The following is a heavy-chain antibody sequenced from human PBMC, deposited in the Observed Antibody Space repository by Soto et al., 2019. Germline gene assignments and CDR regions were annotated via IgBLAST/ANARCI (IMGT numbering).Heavy chain of an antibody. CDR3: ARGAPVVNDY. Sequence: QLQLQESGSGLVKPSQTLSLTCAVSGGSISSGGYCWSWIRQPPGKGLEWSGYIYHSGSPYYNQSLKRRVTISVDRSKNQFSLKLSSVTAADTAVYYCARGAPVVNDYWGQGTLVTVSS. V-gene: IGHV4-30-2*01. CDR1: GGSISSGGYC. CDR2: IYHSGSP. J-gene: IGHJ4*02. D-gene: IGHD3-22*01.